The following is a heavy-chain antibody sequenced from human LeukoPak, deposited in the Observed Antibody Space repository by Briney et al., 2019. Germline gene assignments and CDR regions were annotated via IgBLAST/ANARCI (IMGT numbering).Heavy chain of an antibody. J-gene: IGHJ4*01. D-gene: IGHD4-23*01. CDR1: GFIFSSYV. CDR3: STGPRSLPY. CDR2: ISVAGATT. Sequence: PGGSLRLSCVSSGFIFSSYVMSWVRQAPGEGLEWVSSISVAGATTDYADSVKGRFTISRDNAKNSLYLQMNSLRPEDTALYYCSTGPRSLPYWGPGTLVTVSS. V-gene: IGHV3-23*01.